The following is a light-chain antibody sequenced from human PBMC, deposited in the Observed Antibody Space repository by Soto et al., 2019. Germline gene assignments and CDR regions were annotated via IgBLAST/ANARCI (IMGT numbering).Light chain of an antibody. V-gene: IGLV1-40*01. CDR3: QSYDSSLSGWV. J-gene: IGLJ3*02. CDR2: GSS. CDR1: SSNIGAGYD. Sequence: QSVLTQPPSVSGAPGQRVTISCTGSSSNIGAGYDVHWYQQLPGTAPKLLIYGSSNRPSGVPDRFSGSKSGTSASLAITGLQAEDGADYYCQSYDSSLSGWVFGGGTKVTVL.